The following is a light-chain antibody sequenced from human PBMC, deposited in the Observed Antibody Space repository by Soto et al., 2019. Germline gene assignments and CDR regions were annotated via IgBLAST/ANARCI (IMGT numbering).Light chain of an antibody. CDR2: EVS. Sequence: QSALTQPASVSGSPGQSITISCTGTSSDAGGYNFVSWYQHHPGKAPKLMIYEVSNRPSGVSNRFSASKSGNTASLTISGLQAEDEADYYFTSYTPDSTLVFGPGTKLTVL. CDR3: TSYTPDSTLV. CDR1: SSDAGGYNF. V-gene: IGLV2-14*01. J-gene: IGLJ1*01.